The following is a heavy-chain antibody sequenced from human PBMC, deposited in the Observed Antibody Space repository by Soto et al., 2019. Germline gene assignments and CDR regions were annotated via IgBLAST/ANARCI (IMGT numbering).Heavy chain of an antibody. V-gene: IGHV4-34*01. CDR1: GGSFSGYY. J-gene: IGHJ4*02. CDR2: INHSGGT. Sequence: QVQLQQWGAGLLKPSETLSLTCAVYGGSFSGYYWSWIRQPPGKGLEWIGEINHSGGTNYNPSLKSRVTISXDXPKTQFSLKLSSVTAADTAVYYCARTYSSSWSPFDYWGQGTLVTVSS. CDR3: ARTYSSSWSPFDY. D-gene: IGHD6-13*01.